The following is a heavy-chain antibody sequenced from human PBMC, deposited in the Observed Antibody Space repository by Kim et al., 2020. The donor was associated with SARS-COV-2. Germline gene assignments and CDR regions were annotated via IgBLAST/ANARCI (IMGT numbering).Heavy chain of an antibody. CDR3: KVVPAAIRGSDWFDP. CDR2: IWYDGSNK. Sequence: GGSLRLSCAASGFTFSSYGMHWVRQAPGKGLEWVAVIWYDGSNKYYADSVKGRFTISRDNSKNTLYLQMNSLRAEDTAVYYCKVVPAAIRGSDWFDPWGQGTLVTVSS. J-gene: IGHJ5*02. V-gene: IGHV3-33*01. CDR1: GFTFSSYG. D-gene: IGHD2-2*01.